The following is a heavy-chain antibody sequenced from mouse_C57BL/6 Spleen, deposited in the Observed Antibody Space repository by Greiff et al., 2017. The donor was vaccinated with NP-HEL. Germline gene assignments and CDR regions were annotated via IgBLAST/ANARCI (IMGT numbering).Heavy chain of an antibody. J-gene: IGHJ1*03. D-gene: IGHD2-12*01. V-gene: IGHV1-55*01. CDR1: GYTFTSYW. CDR2: ILPGSGST. Sequence: QVQLQQPGAELVKPGASVKMSCKASGYTFTSYWITWVKQRPGQGLEWIGDILPGSGSTNYNEKFKSKATLTVDTSSTTAYMQLSSLTSEDSAVYYCARDDGYFDVWGTGTTVTVSS. CDR3: ARDDGYFDV.